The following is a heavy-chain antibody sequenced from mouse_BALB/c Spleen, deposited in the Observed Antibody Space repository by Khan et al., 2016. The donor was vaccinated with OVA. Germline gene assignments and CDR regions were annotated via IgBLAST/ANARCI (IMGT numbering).Heavy chain of an antibody. V-gene: IGHV2-2*02. D-gene: IGHD2-4*01. CDR2: IWSGGVT. J-gene: IGHJ3*01. CDR1: GFSLSSYG. Sequence: QVQLKQSGPGLVQPSQSLSITCTVSGFSLSSYGVHWVRQSPGKGLEWLGVIWSGGVTDYNAAFISRLSISKDNSKSQASLKMNSLQANDTAIYYCVRNDDYDEGLTYWGQGTLVTVSA. CDR3: VRNDDYDEGLTY.